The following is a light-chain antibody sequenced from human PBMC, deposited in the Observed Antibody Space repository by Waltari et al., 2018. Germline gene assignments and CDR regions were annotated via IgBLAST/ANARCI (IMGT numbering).Light chain of an antibody. CDR3: QQYEDVPYT. Sequence: DIQMTQSPSSLSASVGDRVTITCQASQDISSYLNWYQQRPGKAPKLLIYDVSNLESGVPSRCSGGGSGTDFSFTISSLQSEDIATYYCQQYEDVPYTFGQGTKLMIK. CDR2: DVS. CDR1: QDISSY. J-gene: IGKJ2*01. V-gene: IGKV1-33*01.